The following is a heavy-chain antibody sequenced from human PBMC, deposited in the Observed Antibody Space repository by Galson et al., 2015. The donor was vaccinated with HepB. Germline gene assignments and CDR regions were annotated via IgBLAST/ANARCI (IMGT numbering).Heavy chain of an antibody. CDR1: GYTFTTYW. CDR2: IYPGDSDA. J-gene: IGHJ3*02. D-gene: IGHD1-26*01. V-gene: IGHV5-51*01. CDR3: ARHHPNSGSYYGAFDI. Sequence: SGAAVKKHGESLKISCWGSGYTFTTYWIGWVRQMPGKGLEWMGFIYPGDSDARYSPSFQGLVTISVHKSINTAYLQLNSLRASDTAIYYCARHHPNSGSYYGAFDIWGQGTMVTVSS.